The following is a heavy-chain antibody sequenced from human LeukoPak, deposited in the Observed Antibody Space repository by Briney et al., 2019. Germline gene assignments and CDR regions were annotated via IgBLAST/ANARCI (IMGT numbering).Heavy chain of an antibody. CDR1: GFTFSSYG. D-gene: IGHD6-19*01. J-gene: IGHJ4*02. V-gene: IGHV3-23*01. CDR3: AKDHEVGGLEAVAGSDY. Sequence: SGGTLRLSCAASGFTFSSYGMSWVRQAPGKGLEWVSAISGSGGSTYYADSVKGRFTISRDNSKNTLYLQMNSLRAEDTAVYYCAKDHEVGGLEAVAGSDYWGQGTLVTVSS. CDR2: ISGSGGST.